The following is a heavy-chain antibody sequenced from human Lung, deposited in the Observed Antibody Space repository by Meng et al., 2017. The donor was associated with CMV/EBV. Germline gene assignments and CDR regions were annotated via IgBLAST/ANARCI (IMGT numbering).Heavy chain of an antibody. Sequence: GGSLRLXXAASRIPFSAYTMNWVRQAPGKGLEWVSSFSSMSTSMSYADSVRGRFIVSRDNANNSLYLQMTGLRAEDTAVYYCALVPAATSFVDSWGQGTLVPSPQ. CDR3: ALVPAATSFVDS. CDR1: RIPFSAYT. J-gene: IGHJ4*02. CDR2: FSSMSTSM. D-gene: IGHD2-2*01. V-gene: IGHV3-21*06.